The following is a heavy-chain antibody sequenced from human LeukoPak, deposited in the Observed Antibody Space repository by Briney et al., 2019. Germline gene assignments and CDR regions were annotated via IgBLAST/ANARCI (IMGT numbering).Heavy chain of an antibody. V-gene: IGHV4-59*08. CDR1: GGSISTFY. CDR2: IYNSGST. CDR3: ARHPSTPDY. Sequence: SETLSLTCTVSGGSISTFYWNWIRQPPGKGLECIGYIYNSGSTNYNPSLKSRVTISVDTSKNQFSLKLSSVTGADTAVYYCARHPSTPDYWGQGTLVTVSS. J-gene: IGHJ4*02.